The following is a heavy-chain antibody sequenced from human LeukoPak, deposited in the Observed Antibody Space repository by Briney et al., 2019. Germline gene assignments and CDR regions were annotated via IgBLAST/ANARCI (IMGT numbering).Heavy chain of an antibody. CDR3: ARRDYYGSGSYDPIDAFDI. CDR2: IYYSGST. D-gene: IGHD3-10*01. V-gene: IGHV4-39*01. J-gene: IGHJ3*02. Sequence: SETLSLTCTVSGGSISSRSYYWGWIRKPPGKGLEWIGNIYYSGSTYYNPSLKSRVTISVDTSKNQFSLKLSSVTAADTAVYYCARRDYYGSGSYDPIDAFDIWGQGTMVTVSS. CDR1: GGSISSRSYY.